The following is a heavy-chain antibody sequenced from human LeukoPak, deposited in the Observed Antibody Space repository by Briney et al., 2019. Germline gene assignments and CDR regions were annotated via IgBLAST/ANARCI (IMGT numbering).Heavy chain of an antibody. V-gene: IGHV4-30-4*08. J-gene: IGHJ4*02. D-gene: IGHD2-2*01. CDR3: ARWGRYCSSTSCPRE. Sequence: SQTLSLTCTVSGGSISSGDYYWSWIRQPPGKGLEWIGYIYYSGSTYYNPSLKSRVTISVDTSKNQFSLKLSSVTAADTAVYYCARWGRYCSSTSCPREWGQGTLATVSS. CDR2: IYYSGST. CDR1: GGSISSGDYY.